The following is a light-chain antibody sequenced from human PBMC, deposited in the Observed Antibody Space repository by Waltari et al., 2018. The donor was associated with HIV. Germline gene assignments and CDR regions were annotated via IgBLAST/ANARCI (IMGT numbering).Light chain of an antibody. CDR1: SNDLGRYDL. CDR3: CSYAGITTWV. V-gene: IGLV2-23*02. CDR2: DVT. J-gene: IGLJ3*02. Sequence: QSALTQPASVSGSPGQSITISCTGTSNDLGRYDLVSWYQHQPGRAPQLIIYDVTKWPSVVSHRFSGSKSGATASLTISGLQAEDEADYYCCSYAGITTWVFGGGTKVTVL.